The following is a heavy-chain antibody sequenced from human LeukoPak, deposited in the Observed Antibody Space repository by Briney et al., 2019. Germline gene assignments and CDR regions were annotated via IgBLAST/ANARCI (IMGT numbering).Heavy chain of an antibody. CDR1: EFTVSSNY. CDR3: AKGGAGYFDY. V-gene: IGHV3-30*18. D-gene: IGHD1-26*01. J-gene: IGHJ4*02. Sequence: SGGSLRLSCAASEFTVSSNYMNWVRQAPGKGLEWVAFISYDGSYKYHADSVKGRFTISRDNSKNTLYLQMSSLRAEDTAVYYCAKGGAGYFDYWGQGTLVTVSS. CDR2: ISYDGSYK.